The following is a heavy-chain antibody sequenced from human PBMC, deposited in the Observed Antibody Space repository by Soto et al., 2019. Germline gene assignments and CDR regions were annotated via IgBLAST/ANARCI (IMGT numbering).Heavy chain of an antibody. V-gene: IGHV3-21*01. D-gene: IGHD1-26*01. J-gene: IGHJ5*02. CDR2: IFTRSSQI. CDR3: ARDLLAAQQLVIPWFHP. Sequence: TGGSLRLSCTASGFAFSSFNMNWVRQAPGKGLEWVSSIFTRSSQIYYADSVKGRFTISRDDAKNSLFLQMNSLSVEDTAVYYCARDLLAAQQLVIPWFHPWGQGTLVTVSS. CDR1: GFAFSSFN.